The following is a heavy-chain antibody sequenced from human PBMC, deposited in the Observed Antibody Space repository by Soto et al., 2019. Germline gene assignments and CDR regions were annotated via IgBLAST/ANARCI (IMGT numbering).Heavy chain of an antibody. CDR1: GFTVSSNY. CDR2: IYSGGST. CDR3: ARVYGDYDDDDAFAI. Sequence: HPGGSLRLSCAASGFTVSSNYMSWVRQAPGKGLEWVSVIYSGGSTYYADSVKGRFTISRDNSKNTLYLQMNSLRAEDTAVYYCARVYGDYDDDDAFAIWGQGTMVTVSS. D-gene: IGHD4-17*01. J-gene: IGHJ3*02. V-gene: IGHV3-66*01.